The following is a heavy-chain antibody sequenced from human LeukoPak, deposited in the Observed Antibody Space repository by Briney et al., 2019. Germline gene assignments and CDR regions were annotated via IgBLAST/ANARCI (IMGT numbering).Heavy chain of an antibody. CDR1: GGSISSYY. D-gene: IGHD5-24*01. J-gene: IGHJ5*02. CDR2: IYDSGST. Sequence: SETLSLTCTVSGGSISSYYWSWIRQPPGKGLEWIGYIYDSGSTNYNPSLKSRVTISVDTSKNQFSLKLNSVTAADTAVYYCARHTAEKYNWFDRWGQGTLVTVSS. CDR3: ARHTAEKYNWFDR. V-gene: IGHV4-59*08.